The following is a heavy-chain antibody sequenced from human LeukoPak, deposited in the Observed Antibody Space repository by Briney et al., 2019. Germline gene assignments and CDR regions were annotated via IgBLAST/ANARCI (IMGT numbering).Heavy chain of an antibody. CDR3: AREVEYGDYVSGYYFDY. CDR1: GGSVSSGSYY. J-gene: IGHJ4*02. Sequence: SETLSLTCTVSGGSVSSGSYYWSWIRQPPGKGPEWIGYIYYSGSTNYNPSLKSRVTISVDTSKNQFSLKLSSVTAADTAVYYCAREVEYGDYVSGYYFDYWGQGTLVTVSS. D-gene: IGHD4-17*01. V-gene: IGHV4-61*01. CDR2: IYYSGST.